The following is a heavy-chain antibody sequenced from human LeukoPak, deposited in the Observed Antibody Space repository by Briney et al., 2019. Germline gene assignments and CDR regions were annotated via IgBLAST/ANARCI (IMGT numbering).Heavy chain of an antibody. D-gene: IGHD4-23*01. CDR2: TSYDGSDK. Sequence: GRSLRLSCAASGFTFSSYAMHWVRQAPGKGLEWVAVTSYDGSDKYYVDSVKGRFTISRDNSKNTLYLQMNSLRAEDTAVYYCARDQVVNNYFDYWGQGTLVTVSS. CDR1: GFTFSSYA. CDR3: ARDQVVNNYFDY. V-gene: IGHV3-30-3*01. J-gene: IGHJ4*02.